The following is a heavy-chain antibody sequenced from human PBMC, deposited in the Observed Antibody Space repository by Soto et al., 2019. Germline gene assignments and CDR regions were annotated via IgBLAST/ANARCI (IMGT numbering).Heavy chain of an antibody. Sequence: EVQLVESGGGLVQPGGSLRLSCAGSGFTFSNFWMSWARRAPGKGLEWVANIKQDGSDKNYVGSVKGRFTISRDNAKNSLYLQMNSLRVDDTAVYYCARDVSGKLGHDSWGQGTLVTVSS. CDR3: ARDVSGKLGHDS. J-gene: IGHJ4*02. CDR1: GFTFSNFW. CDR2: IKQDGSDK. D-gene: IGHD3-10*01. V-gene: IGHV3-7*01.